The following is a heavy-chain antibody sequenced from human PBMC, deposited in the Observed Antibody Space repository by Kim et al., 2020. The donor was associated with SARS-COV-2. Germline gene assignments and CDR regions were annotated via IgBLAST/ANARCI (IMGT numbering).Heavy chain of an antibody. J-gene: IGHJ6*02. CDR2: IYHSGST. CDR1: GGSISSSNW. CDR3: ASFKWLPTYYYYYGMDV. Sequence: SETLSLTCAVSGGSISSSNWWSWVRQPPGKGLEWIGEIYHSGSTNYNPSLKSRVTISVDKSKNQFSLKLSSVTAADTAVYYCASFKWLPTYYYYYGMDVWGQGTTVTVSS. V-gene: IGHV4-4*02. D-gene: IGHD3-22*01.